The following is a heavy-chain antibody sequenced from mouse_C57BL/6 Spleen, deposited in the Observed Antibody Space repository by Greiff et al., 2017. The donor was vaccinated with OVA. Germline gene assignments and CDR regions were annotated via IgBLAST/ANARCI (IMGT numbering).Heavy chain of an antibody. CDR2: ISDGGSYT. CDR3: ARETTTVVESYFDY. V-gene: IGHV5-4*01. CDR1: GFTFSSYA. D-gene: IGHD1-1*01. J-gene: IGHJ2*01. Sequence: EVMLVESGGGLVKPGGSLKLSCAASGFTFSSYAMSWVRQTPEKRLEWVATISDGGSYTYYPDNVKGRFTISRDNAKNNLYLQMSHLKSEDTAMYYCARETTTVVESYFDYWGQGTTLTVSS.